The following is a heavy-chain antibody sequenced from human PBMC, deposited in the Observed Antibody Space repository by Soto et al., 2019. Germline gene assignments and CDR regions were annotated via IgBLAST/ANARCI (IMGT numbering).Heavy chain of an antibody. CDR2: IDPDGSQK. Sequence: EVQLVDSGGDLVQPGGSLRLSCAASGFTFSTYWMCWVRQAPGKGLEWVANIDPDGSQKYYVDSVKGRFTISRDNAKNSLYLQMNSPRAEYTAVYYCARDMGPSGAYGYWGQGTLVTVSS. CDR3: ARDMGPSGAYGY. J-gene: IGHJ4*02. D-gene: IGHD1-26*01. CDR1: GFTFSTYW. V-gene: IGHV3-7*03.